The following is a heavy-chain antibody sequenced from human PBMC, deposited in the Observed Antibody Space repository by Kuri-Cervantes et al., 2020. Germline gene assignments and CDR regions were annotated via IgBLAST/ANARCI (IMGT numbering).Heavy chain of an antibody. CDR2: IYYSGST. CDR1: GGSISSSSYY. Sequence: SETLSLTCTVSGGSISSSSYYWGWIRQPPGKGLEWTGSIYYSGSTYYNPSLKSRVTISVDTSKNQFSLKLSSVTAADTAVYYRARDSADLYYFDYWGQGTLVTVSS. CDR3: ARDSADLYYFDY. J-gene: IGHJ4*02. V-gene: IGHV4-39*07.